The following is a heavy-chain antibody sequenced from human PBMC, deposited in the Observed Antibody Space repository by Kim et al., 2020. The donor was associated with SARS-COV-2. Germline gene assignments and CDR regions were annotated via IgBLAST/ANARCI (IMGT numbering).Heavy chain of an antibody. V-gene: IGHV3-21*01. CDR3: ARGYKSTVGY. Sequence: SIYYADSLKGRFTISRDNAKNSLFLQMNSLRAEDTAVYYCARGYKSTVGYWGQGALVTVSS. CDR2: SI. J-gene: IGHJ4*02. D-gene: IGHD1-20*01.